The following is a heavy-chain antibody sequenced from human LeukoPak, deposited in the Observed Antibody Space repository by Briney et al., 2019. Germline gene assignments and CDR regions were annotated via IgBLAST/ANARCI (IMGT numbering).Heavy chain of an antibody. J-gene: IGHJ4*02. Sequence: ASVKVSCKVSGYTLTELSMHWVRQAPGKGLEWMGGFDPEDGETIYAQKFQGRVTITADKSTSTAYMELSSLRSEDTAVYYCAREVASVPAAILYWGQGTLVTVSS. CDR3: AREVASVPAAILY. CDR2: FDPEDGET. CDR1: GYTLTELS. D-gene: IGHD2-2*01. V-gene: IGHV1-24*01.